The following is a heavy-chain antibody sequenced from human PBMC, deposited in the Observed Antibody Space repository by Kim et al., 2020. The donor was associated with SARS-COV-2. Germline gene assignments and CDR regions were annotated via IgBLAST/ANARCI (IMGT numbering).Heavy chain of an antibody. Sequence: GGSLRLSCAASGLSFDSSAMNWVRQPPGKGLEWVAAISYDGRNEEYADSVKGRFTISRDNSKSRLYLEMNRLRLEDTALYYCARGNYYESVSLSEYYNGMDVWGQGTTVTVSS. CDR2: ISYDGRNE. CDR3: ARGNYYESVSLSEYYNGMDV. D-gene: IGHD3-10*01. J-gene: IGHJ6*02. V-gene: IGHV3-30-3*01. CDR1: GLSFDSSA.